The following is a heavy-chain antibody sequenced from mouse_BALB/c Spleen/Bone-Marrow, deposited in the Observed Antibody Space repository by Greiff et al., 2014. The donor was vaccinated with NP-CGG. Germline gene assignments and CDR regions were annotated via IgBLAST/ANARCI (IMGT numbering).Heavy chain of an antibody. CDR1: RFTFSSYT. V-gene: IGHV5-12-2*01. CDR3: ARHGGSRGYYFDY. CDR2: ISNGGGST. Sequence: EVNLVESGGGLVQPGGSLKLSCAASRFTFSSYTMSWVRQTPEKRLEWVAHISNGGGSTYYPDTVKGRFTISRDNAKNTLYLQMSNLKSEDTAMYYCARHGGSRGYYFDYWGQGTTLTVSS. J-gene: IGHJ2*01. D-gene: IGHD1-1*01.